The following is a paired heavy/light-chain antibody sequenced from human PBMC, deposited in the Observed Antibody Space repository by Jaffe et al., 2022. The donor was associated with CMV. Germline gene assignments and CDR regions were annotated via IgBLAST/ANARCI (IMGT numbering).Heavy chain of an antibody. J-gene: IGHJ4*02. D-gene: IGHD5-18*01. CDR2: ISSSSSYT. Sequence: QVQLVESGGGLVKPGGSLRLSCAASGFTFSDYYMSWIRQAPGKGLEWVSYISSSSSYTNYADSVKGRFTISRDNAKNSLYLQMNSLRAEDTAVYYCAREATAMATFDYWGQGTLVTVSS. CDR1: GFTFSDYY. CDR3: AREATAMATFDY. V-gene: IGHV3-11*06.
Light chain of an antibody. Sequence: DIQMTQSPSSLSASVGDRVTITCRASQSISSYLNWYQQKPGKAPKLLIYAASSLQSGVPSRFSGSGSGTDFTLTISSLQPEDFATYYCQQSYSTPAFGPGTKVDIK. V-gene: IGKV1-39*01. CDR2: AAS. CDR3: QQSYSTPA. CDR1: QSISSY. J-gene: IGKJ3*01.